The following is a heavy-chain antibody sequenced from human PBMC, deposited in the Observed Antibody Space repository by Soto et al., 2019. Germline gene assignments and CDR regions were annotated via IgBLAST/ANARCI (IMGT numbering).Heavy chain of an antibody. D-gene: IGHD3-10*01. V-gene: IGHV4-59*01. CDR3: ARAIRRGGGFDY. CDR2: IYHRGTT. J-gene: IGHJ4*02. Sequence: QVQLQESGPGLVKPSETLSLNCTVSGGSISSYYWSWIRQPPGQGLEWIGYIYHRGTTNYSPSLKSRVTISADMSKNQFSLKLISVTAADTAVYYCARAIRRGGGFDYWGQGTLVTVSS. CDR1: GGSISSYY.